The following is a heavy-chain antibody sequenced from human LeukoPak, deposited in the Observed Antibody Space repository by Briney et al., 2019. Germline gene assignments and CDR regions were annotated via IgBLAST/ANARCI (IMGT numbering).Heavy chain of an antibody. Sequence: SQTLSLTCTVSGGSLSSSSYYWGWIRQPPGKGLERIGSIYYSGSTYYNPSLKSRVTISVDTSKNQFSLKLSSVTAADTAVYYCARQIYGDYGNWFDPWGQGTLVTVSS. V-gene: IGHV4-39*01. J-gene: IGHJ5*02. CDR1: GGSLSSSSYY. D-gene: IGHD4-17*01. CDR3: ARQIYGDYGNWFDP. CDR2: IYYSGST.